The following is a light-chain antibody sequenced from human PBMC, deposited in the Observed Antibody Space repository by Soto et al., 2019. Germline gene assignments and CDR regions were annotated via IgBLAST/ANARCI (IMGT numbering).Light chain of an antibody. Sequence: EIVMTQSPATLSVSPLGIDTLSCMASQSVSSNLAWYQQKPGQAPRLLIYGASTRATGIPARFSGSGSGTEFTLTISSLQSEDFAVYYCQQYNNWPPVTFGQGTKVDI. CDR3: QQYNNWPPVT. CDR2: GAS. J-gene: IGKJ1*01. CDR1: QSVSSN. V-gene: IGKV3-15*01.